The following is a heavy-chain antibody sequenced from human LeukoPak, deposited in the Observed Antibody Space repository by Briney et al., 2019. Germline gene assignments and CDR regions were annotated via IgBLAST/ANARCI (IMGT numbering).Heavy chain of an antibody. CDR1: GYSFSSYW. Sequence: GESLKISCKGSGYSFSSYWFGWVRKMPGKGPEWMGIIHPSDSDTRYSQSFQGGVTISADKSISIAYLQWSSLEASDTAMYYCARGTDVDYWGQGTLVTVSS. CDR2: IHPSDSDT. D-gene: IGHD1-1*01. V-gene: IGHV5-51*01. J-gene: IGHJ4*02. CDR3: ARGTDVDY.